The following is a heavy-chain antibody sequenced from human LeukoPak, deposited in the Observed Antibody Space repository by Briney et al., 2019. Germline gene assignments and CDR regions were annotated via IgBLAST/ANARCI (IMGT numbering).Heavy chain of an antibody. V-gene: IGHV3-30*02. J-gene: IGHJ4*02. CDR3: AKDLSWLLSSYFDY. Sequence: GGSLRLSCAASGFTFSSYGMHWGRQAPGKGLEWVAFIRDDGSNKYYADSVKCRFTISRDNSKTTLYLQMPRLRAEDTAVYYCAKDLSWLLSSYFDYWGQGPLVTVSS. CDR1: GFTFSSYG. CDR2: IRDDGSNK. D-gene: IGHD2-2*03.